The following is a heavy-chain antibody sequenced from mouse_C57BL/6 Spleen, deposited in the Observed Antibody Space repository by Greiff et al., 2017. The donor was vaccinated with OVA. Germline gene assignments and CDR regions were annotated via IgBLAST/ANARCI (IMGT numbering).Heavy chain of an antibody. CDR2: ISSGSITI. CDR1: GFTFSDYG. CDR3: ARGAHYAMDY. J-gene: IGHJ4*01. V-gene: IGHV5-17*01. Sequence: EVLLVESGGGLVQPGGSLKLSCAASGFTFSDYGMHWVRQAPEKGLEWVAYISSGSITIYYADTVKGRFTISRDNAKNTLFLQMTSLRSEDTAMYYCARGAHYAMDYWGQGTSVTVSS.